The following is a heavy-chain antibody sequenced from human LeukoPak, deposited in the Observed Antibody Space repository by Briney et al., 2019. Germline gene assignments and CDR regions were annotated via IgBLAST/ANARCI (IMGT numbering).Heavy chain of an antibody. CDR2: IYHSGST. D-gene: IGHD3-3*01. Sequence: PSETLSLTCAVSGYSISSGYYWGWIRQPTGKGLEWIGSIYHSGSTYYNPSLKSRVTISVDTSKNQFSLKLSSVTAADTAVYYCARQSVGCWSGYYHFDYWGQGTLVTVSS. CDR3: ARQSVGCWSGYYHFDY. J-gene: IGHJ4*02. CDR1: GYSISSGYY. V-gene: IGHV4-38-2*01.